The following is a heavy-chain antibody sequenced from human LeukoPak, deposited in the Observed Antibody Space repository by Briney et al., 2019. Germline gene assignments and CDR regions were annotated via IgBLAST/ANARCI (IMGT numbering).Heavy chain of an antibody. V-gene: IGHV3-73*01. CDR3: TRYFPDDRSGRYGDC. Sequence: QTGGSLRLSCAASGFTFSGSSIHWVRLASGKGLEWVRRVRSKANNYAAAYAASLKGRSTLSRDDSHNTAYLQMNSLKTEDTAVYYCTRYFPDDRSGRYGDCWGQGTLVTVSS. CDR1: GFTFSGSS. CDR2: VRSKANNYAA. J-gene: IGHJ4*02. D-gene: IGHD6-19*01.